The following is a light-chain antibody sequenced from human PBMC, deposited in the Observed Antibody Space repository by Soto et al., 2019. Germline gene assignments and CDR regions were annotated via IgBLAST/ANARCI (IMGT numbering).Light chain of an antibody. CDR2: DVN. V-gene: IGLV2-8*01. CDR1: SSDVGAHNY. CDR3: ATWDDRLTAWV. J-gene: IGLJ3*02. Sequence: QSVLTQPPSASGSPGQSLTISCTGTSSDVGAHNYVSWYQQNPGKAPKLMLYDVNKRPSGVPDRFSGSKSGNTASLTVSGLQAEDEADYYCATWDDRLTAWVFGGGTKVTVL.